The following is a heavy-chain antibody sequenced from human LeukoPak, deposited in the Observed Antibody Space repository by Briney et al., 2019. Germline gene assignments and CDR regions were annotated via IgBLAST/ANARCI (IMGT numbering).Heavy chain of an antibody. CDR2: INPNIGGT. CDR1: GYSFTGYH. V-gene: IGHV1-2*02. Sequence: ASVKVSCKASGYSFTGYHIHWVRQAPGQGLEWMGYINPNIGGTDYAQKFQDRVTITRDTSISTAYMELSGLRSDDTAVYYCARLAAPRDYWGQGTLVTVSS. D-gene: IGHD6-6*01. CDR3: ARLAAPRDY. J-gene: IGHJ4*02.